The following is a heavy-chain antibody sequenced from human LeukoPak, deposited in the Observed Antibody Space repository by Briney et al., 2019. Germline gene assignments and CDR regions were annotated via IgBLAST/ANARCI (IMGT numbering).Heavy chain of an antibody. CDR1: GFTFSSYS. V-gene: IGHV3-21*01. D-gene: IGHD2-15*01. J-gene: IGHJ4*02. CDR3: ARGRGRTDYFDY. Sequence: TGGSLRLSCAASGFTFSSYSMNWVRQAPWKGLEWVSSISSSSSYIYYADSVKGRFTISRDNAKNSLYLQMNSLRAEDTAVYYCARGRGRTDYFDYWGQGTLVTVSS. CDR2: ISSSSSYI.